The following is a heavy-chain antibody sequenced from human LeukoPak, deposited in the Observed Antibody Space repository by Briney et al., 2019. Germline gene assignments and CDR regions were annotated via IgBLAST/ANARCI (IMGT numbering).Heavy chain of an antibody. V-gene: IGHV3-48*04. CDR1: GFIFNSYS. Sequence: GSLRLSCAASGFIFNSYSMNWVRQAPGKGLEWVSYITGSSSRIHYADSVKGRFTISRDNAKNSLYLQMNSLRAEDTAVYYCARADHYDFWSGYSPQLDYWGQGTLVTVSS. CDR2: ITGSSSRI. D-gene: IGHD3-3*01. CDR3: ARADHYDFWSGYSPQLDY. J-gene: IGHJ4*02.